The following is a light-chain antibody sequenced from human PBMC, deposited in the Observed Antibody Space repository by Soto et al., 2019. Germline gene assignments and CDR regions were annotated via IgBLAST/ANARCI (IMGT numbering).Light chain of an antibody. Sequence: QSVLTQPASASGSPGQSITISCTGTSSNVGSYKLVSWYQQHPGKAPKLMIFEVNKRPSGVSNRFSGSKSGNTASLTISGLKVEDEADYYCCSFRVSHLYVFGTETKVTVL. V-gene: IGLV2-23*02. CDR3: CSFRVSHLYV. J-gene: IGLJ1*01. CDR1: SSNVGSYKL. CDR2: EVN.